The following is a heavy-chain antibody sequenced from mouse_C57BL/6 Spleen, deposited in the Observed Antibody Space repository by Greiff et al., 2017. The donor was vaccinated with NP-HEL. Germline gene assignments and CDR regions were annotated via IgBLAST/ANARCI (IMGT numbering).Heavy chain of an antibody. CDR1: GYSITSGYY. D-gene: IGHD1-1*01. J-gene: IGHJ2*01. CDR3: ARGTVVSHVDY. Sequence: EVQLQQSGPGLVKPSQSLSLTCSVTGYSITSGYYWNWIRQFPGNKLEWIGYISYDGSNNYNPSLKNRISITRDTSKNQFFLKLNSVTTEDTATYYCARGTVVSHVDYWGQGTTLTVSS. V-gene: IGHV3-6*01. CDR2: ISYDGSN.